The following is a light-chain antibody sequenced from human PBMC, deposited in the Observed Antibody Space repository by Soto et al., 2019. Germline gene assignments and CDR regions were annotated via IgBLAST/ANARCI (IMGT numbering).Light chain of an antibody. Sequence: IMLSQSPGTLSLSPGERATLSCRASQTVRNNYLAWYQQKPGQAPRLLIYDASSRATGIPDRFSGGGSGTEFTLTINSLQSEDFAVYYCQQYNNWPRTFGQGTNVDI. CDR3: QQYNNWPRT. J-gene: IGKJ1*01. CDR2: DAS. V-gene: IGKV3D-20*02. CDR1: QTVRNNY.